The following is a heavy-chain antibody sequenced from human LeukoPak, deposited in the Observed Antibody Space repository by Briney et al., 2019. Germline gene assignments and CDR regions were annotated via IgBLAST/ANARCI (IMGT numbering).Heavy chain of an antibody. CDR1: GGSISSYY. CDR3: ARERLVERNFDH. J-gene: IGHJ4*02. Sequence: SSETLSLTCTVSGGSISSYYWNWIRQPPGRGLEWIGYIYYSGTTNYNPSLKSRVSMSVDTSKNQFSLTLKSVTAADTAVYYCARERLVERNFDHWGQGTLVTVS. D-gene: IGHD1-26*01. V-gene: IGHV4-59*12. CDR2: IYYSGTT.